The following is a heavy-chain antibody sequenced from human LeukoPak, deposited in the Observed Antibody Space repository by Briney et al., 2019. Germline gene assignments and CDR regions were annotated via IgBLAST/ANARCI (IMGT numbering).Heavy chain of an antibody. Sequence: ASAKVSCKASGYTFTGYYMHWVRQAPGQGLEWMGWINPNSGGTNYAQKFQGRVTMTRDTSISTAYMELSRLRSDDTAVYYCARDSSYYDFWSGYYTGMPGYYFDHWGQGTLVTVSS. CDR1: GYTFTGYY. CDR3: ARDSSYYDFWSGYYTGMPGYYFDH. J-gene: IGHJ4*02. CDR2: INPNSGGT. D-gene: IGHD3-3*01. V-gene: IGHV1-2*02.